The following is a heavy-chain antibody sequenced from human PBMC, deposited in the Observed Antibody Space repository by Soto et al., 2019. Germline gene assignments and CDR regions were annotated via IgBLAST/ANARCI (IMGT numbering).Heavy chain of an antibody. D-gene: IGHD4-4*01. J-gene: IGHJ6*02. CDR1: GGSISSSSYY. V-gene: IGHV4-39*01. CDR2: IYYSGST. CDR3: ATGVLTTNRYGMDV. Sequence: SETLSLTCTVSGGSISSSSYYWGWIRQPPGKGLEWIGSIYYSGSTYYNPSLKSRVTISVDTSKNQFSLKLSSVTAADTAVYYCATGVLTTNRYGMDVWGQGTTVTVSS.